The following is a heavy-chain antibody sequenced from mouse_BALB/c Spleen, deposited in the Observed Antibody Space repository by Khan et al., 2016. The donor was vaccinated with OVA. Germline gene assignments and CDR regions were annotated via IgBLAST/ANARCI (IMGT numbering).Heavy chain of an antibody. D-gene: IGHD1-1*01. CDR2: ISGDSNTI. CDR1: GFTFNSYG. CDR3: ATSYVYGYYFDY. V-gene: IGHV5-17*02. Sequence: EVELVESGGGLVQPGGSRNLSCAASGFTFNSYGMHWVRQAPEKGLEWVAYISGDSNTIYYADTVTGRFTISSDNPKNTLFLQMTSLMSEDTAMYYGATSYVYGYYFDYWGPGTTLTVS. J-gene: IGHJ2*01.